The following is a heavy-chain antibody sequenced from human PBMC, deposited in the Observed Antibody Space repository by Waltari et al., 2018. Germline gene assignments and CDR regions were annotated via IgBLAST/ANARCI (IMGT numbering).Heavy chain of an antibody. V-gene: IGHV4-38-2*01. CDR1: GYSISSGYY. Sequence: QVQLQESGPGLLKPSETLSLTCAVSGYSISSGYYWGWIRQPPGKGLEWIGSIYHSGSTYDSPSLKSRVTISVDTSKNQFSLKLSSVTAADTAVYYCARQGQDYGDYVIGWFDPWGQGTLVTVSS. CDR3: ARQGQDYGDYVIGWFDP. CDR2: IYHSGST. J-gene: IGHJ5*02. D-gene: IGHD4-17*01.